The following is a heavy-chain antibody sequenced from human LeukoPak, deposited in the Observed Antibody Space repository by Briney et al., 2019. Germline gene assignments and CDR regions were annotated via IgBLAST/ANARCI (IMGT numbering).Heavy chain of an antibody. CDR3: ARHEGMTTYDY. CDR2: ISYSGST. J-gene: IGHJ4*02. CDR1: GASIGSYL. Sequence: SEILSLTCTVSGASIGSYLWSWIRQPPGKGLEWIGYISYSGSTNYNASLRSRVTMSVDTSKNQFSLNLNSVTAADTAVYYCARHEGMTTYDYWGQGTLVTVSS. D-gene: IGHD4-17*01. V-gene: IGHV4-59*08.